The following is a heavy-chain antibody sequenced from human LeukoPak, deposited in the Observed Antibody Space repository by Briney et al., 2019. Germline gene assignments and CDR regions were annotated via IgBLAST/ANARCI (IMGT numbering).Heavy chain of an antibody. D-gene: IGHD1-26*01. J-gene: IGHJ4*02. Sequence: ISVCACSTYYAASVKGRFTIYRENRKNSVYLQIDRQRAEDTAVYYCAKSYSGESPGPFDYWGQGTLVTVSS. CDR2: ISVCACST. CDR3: AKSYSGESPGPFDY. V-gene: IGHV3-23*01.